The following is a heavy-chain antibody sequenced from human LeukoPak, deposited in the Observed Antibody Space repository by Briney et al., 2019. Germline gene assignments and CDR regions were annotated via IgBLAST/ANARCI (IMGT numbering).Heavy chain of an antibody. J-gene: IGHJ6*02. CDR1: GGSISSGGYS. Sequence: PSETLSLTCAVSGGSISSGGYSWSWIRQPPGKGLEWIGYIYHSGSTYYNPSLKSRVTISVDRSKNQFSLKLSSVTAADTAVYYCARVGSGSSGYWYGMDVWGQGTTVTVSS. CDR3: ARVGSGSSGYWYGMDV. D-gene: IGHD3-10*01. CDR2: IYHSGST. V-gene: IGHV4-30-2*01.